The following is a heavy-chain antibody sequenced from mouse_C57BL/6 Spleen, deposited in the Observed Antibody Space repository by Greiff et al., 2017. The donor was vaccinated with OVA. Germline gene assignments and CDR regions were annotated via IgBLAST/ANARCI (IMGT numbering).Heavy chain of an antibody. D-gene: IGHD1-1*01. V-gene: IGHV1-64*01. Sequence: QVQLQQPGAELVKPGASVKLSCKASGYTFTSYWMHWVKQRPGQGLEWIGMIHPNSGSTNYHEKFKSKATLTVDKSSSTAYMKLGSLTSEDSARYYCIYGSSPGRCFDVWGTGTTVTVSS. CDR2: IHPNSGST. CDR3: IYGSSPGRCFDV. CDR1: GYTFTSYW. J-gene: IGHJ1*03.